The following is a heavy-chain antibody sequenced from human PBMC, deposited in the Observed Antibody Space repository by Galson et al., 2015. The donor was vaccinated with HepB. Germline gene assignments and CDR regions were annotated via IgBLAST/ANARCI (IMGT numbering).Heavy chain of an antibody. D-gene: IGHD5-24*01. CDR2: IWYDGSNK. CDR1: GFTFSSYG. CDR3: ARGRMATTPNWFDP. V-gene: IGHV3-33*01. Sequence: SLRLSCAASGFTFSSYGMHWVRQAPGKGLEWVAVIWYDGSNKYYGDSVKGRFTISRDNSKNTLYLQMNSLRAEDTAVYYCARGRMATTPNWFDPWGRGTLVTVSS. J-gene: IGHJ5*02.